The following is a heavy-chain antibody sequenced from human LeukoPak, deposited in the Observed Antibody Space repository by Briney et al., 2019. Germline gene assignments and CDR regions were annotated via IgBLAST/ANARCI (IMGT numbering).Heavy chain of an antibody. J-gene: IGHJ4*02. D-gene: IGHD3-22*01. CDR3: ARGYYYDSSVAY. V-gene: IGHV3-21*01. CDR2: ISHSSIYI. Sequence: GGSLRLSCAASGFTFSTFGFNWVRQAPGKGLEWVSSISHSSIYISYADSVKGRFTISRDSARNSVYLQMDSLRVEDTAVYYCARGYYYDSSVAYWGQGTLVTVSS. CDR1: GFTFSTFG.